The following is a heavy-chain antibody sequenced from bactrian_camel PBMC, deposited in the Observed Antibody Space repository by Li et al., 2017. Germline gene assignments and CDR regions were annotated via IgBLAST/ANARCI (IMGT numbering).Heavy chain of an antibody. V-gene: IGHV3-3*01. D-gene: IGHD4*01. CDR1: AATGGPFY. CDR2: ITLWTGNT. J-gene: IGHJ4*01. Sequence: HVQLVESGGGSVQAGESLRLSCAASAATGGPFYMAYFRQAPGKERGGVATITLWTGNTDYADSVKGRFTIAQDGADNTVYLQMNDLKPEDTAMYYCAASRLGSTINWRHERRWGYWGQGTQVTVS. CDR3: AASRLGSTINWRHERRWGY.